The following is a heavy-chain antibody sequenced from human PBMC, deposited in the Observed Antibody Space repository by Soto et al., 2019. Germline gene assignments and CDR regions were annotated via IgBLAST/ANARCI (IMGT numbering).Heavy chain of an antibody. J-gene: IGHJ5*02. CDR2: IHRTGST. D-gene: IGHD3-10*01. Sequence: PSETLSLTCSVSRGSISSYYWSWVRQPPGKGLEWIGFIHRTGSTKYNPSLESRVTISVDTSQNQLSLRLSSVTAADTAVYYCARESEGSGKNNWFDPWGQGIPVTVSS. V-gene: IGHV4-59*01. CDR3: ARESEGSGKNNWFDP. CDR1: RGSISSYY.